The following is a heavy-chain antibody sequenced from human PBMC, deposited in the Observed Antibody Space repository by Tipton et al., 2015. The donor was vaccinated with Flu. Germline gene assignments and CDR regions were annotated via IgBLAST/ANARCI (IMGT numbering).Heavy chain of an antibody. D-gene: IGHD2-2*01. CDR3: VRPQVSYGIPAAFFFED. CDR1: GYNFPLYW. CDR2: IYPGDSDT. V-gene: IGHV5-51*03. Sequence: VQLVQSGAEVKKPGESLKISCKGSGYNFPLYWIAWVRQTPGTGLEWMGIIYPGDSDTRYSPSFQGQVTLSVDKSIAIAYLHWSSLEASDSAMYYCVRPQVSYGIPAAFFFEDWGQGTLVTVSS. J-gene: IGHJ4*02.